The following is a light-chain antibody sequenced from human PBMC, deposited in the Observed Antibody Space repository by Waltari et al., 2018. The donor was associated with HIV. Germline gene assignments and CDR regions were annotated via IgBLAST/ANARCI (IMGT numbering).Light chain of an antibody. V-gene: IGKV3-20*01. CDR2: GAS. CDR3: QQYGSSSLWT. Sequence: EIVLTQSPGTLSLSPGERATLSCRASQTVSSRYFAWYQQRPGQAPRLLIHGASTRATDIPDRFSGSGSGTDFTLTISRLEPEDVAVYYCQQYGSSSLWTFGQGTKVEIK. CDR1: QTVSSRY. J-gene: IGKJ1*01.